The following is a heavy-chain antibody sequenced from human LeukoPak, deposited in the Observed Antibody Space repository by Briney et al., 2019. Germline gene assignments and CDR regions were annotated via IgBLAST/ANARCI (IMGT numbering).Heavy chain of an antibody. CDR1: GFTVNINY. V-gene: IGHV3-53*01. Sequence: GGSLRLSCAASGFTVNINYMSWVRQAPGKGLEWVSVIYSAGSTDYADSVKGRFTISRDNSKNTLYLQMNSLRAEDTAVYYCAKGGSSWADYWGQGTLVTVSS. D-gene: IGHD6-13*01. J-gene: IGHJ4*02. CDR2: IYSAGST. CDR3: AKGGSSWADY.